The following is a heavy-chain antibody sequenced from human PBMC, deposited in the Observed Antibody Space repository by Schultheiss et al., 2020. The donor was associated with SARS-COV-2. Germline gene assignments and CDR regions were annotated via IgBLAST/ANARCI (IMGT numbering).Heavy chain of an antibody. Sequence: GGSLRLSCAASGFTFSSYAMHWVRQAPGKGLEWVSSISSSSSYIYYADSVKGRFTISRDNAKNSLYLQMNSLRAEDTAVYYCARVPDRYSSEVDWGQGTLVTVSS. CDR2: ISSSSSYI. V-gene: IGHV3-21*04. CDR1: GFTFSSYA. J-gene: IGHJ4*02. D-gene: IGHD6-19*01. CDR3: ARVPDRYSSEVD.